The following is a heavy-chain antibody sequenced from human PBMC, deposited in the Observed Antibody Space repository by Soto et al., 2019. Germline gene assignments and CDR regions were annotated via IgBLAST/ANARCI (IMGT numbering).Heavy chain of an antibody. V-gene: IGHV1-8*01. Sequence: ASVKVSCKASGYTFTSYAINWVRQATGQGLEWMGWMNPNSGNTGYAQKFQGRVTMTRNTSISTAYMELSSLRSDDTAVYYCARDRPYYYDSSGFPRWGQGTLVTSPQ. CDR3: ARDRPYYYDSSGFPR. D-gene: IGHD3-22*01. CDR1: GYTFTSYA. J-gene: IGHJ5*02. CDR2: MNPNSGNT.